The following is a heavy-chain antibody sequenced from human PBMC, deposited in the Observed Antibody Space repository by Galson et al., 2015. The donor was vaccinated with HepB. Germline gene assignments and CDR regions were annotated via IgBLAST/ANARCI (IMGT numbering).Heavy chain of an antibody. Sequence: SVTVSCKASGSTFTGYYMHWVRQAPGQGLEWMGWINPNSGGTNYAQKFQGRVTMTRDTSISTAYMELSRLRSDDTAVYYCARGVAVAGYYFDYWGQGTLVTVSS. CDR1: GSTFTGYY. CDR2: INPNSGGT. V-gene: IGHV1-2*02. D-gene: IGHD6-19*01. CDR3: ARGVAVAGYYFDY. J-gene: IGHJ4*02.